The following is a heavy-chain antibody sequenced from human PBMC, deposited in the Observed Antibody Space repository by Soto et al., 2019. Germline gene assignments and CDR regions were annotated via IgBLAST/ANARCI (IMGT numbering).Heavy chain of an antibody. Sequence: SETLSLTCAVYGGSFSGYYWSWIRQPPGKGLEWIGEINHSGSTNYNPSLKSRVIISVDTSKNQFSLKLSSVTAADTAVYYCARVIAARPPYYYYYMDVWGKGTTVTVSS. CDR1: GGSFSGYY. CDR2: INHSGST. J-gene: IGHJ6*03. CDR3: ARVIAARPPYYYYYMDV. D-gene: IGHD6-6*01. V-gene: IGHV4-34*01.